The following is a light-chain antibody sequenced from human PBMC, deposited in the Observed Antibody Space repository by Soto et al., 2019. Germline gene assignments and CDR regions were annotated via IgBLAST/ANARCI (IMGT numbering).Light chain of an antibody. Sequence: DIQMTQSPSTLSASVGDRVTITCRASQSFSSWLAWYQQKPGKAPKLLIYKASTLESGVPSRFSGSGSGTEFTLTISSLQPDDFANYYCQQYNSHSVTFGQGTKVEIK. J-gene: IGKJ1*01. V-gene: IGKV1-5*03. CDR1: QSFSSW. CDR3: QQYNSHSVT. CDR2: KAS.